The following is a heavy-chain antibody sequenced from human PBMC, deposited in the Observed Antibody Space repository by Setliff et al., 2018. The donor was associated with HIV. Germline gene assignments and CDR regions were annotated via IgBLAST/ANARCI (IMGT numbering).Heavy chain of an antibody. CDR3: AIDGAGGWLRPMPDY. CDR1: GFTLSEAS. D-gene: IGHD5-12*01. J-gene: IGHJ4*02. V-gene: IGHV1-24*01. CDR2: FDPQDGET. Sequence: ASVKVSCKVFGFTLSEASIHWVRQAPGKGLEWMGYFDPQDGETVYAQKFQGRVTMTEDTSIDTAYMELTRLRSEDTAVYYCAIDGAGGWLRPMPDYWGQGTLVTV.